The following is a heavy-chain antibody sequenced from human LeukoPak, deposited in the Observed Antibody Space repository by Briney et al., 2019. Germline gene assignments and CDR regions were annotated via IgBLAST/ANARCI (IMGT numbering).Heavy chain of an antibody. Sequence: SVKVSCKASGGTFSSYAISWVRQAPGQGLGWMGGIIPIFGTANYAQKFQGRVTITTDESTSTAYMELSSLRSEDTAVYYCASRSGGYYWFDPWGQGTLVTVSS. V-gene: IGHV1-69*05. CDR3: ASRSGGYYWFDP. D-gene: IGHD3-10*01. J-gene: IGHJ5*02. CDR1: GGTFSSYA. CDR2: IIPIFGTA.